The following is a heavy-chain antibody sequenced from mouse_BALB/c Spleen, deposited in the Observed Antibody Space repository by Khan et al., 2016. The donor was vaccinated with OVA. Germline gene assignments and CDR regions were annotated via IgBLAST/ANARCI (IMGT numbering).Heavy chain of an antibody. CDR3: ARYVYDGGFAY. J-gene: IGHJ3*01. V-gene: IGHV1-20*02. CDR2: INPYNGDT. Sequence: EVQLQESGPELVRPGASVKISCKASGYSFTGYFMNWVMQSHGKSLEWIGRINPYNGDTFYNQKFKGKATLTVDKSSSTAHTALRSLASEDSAVYDCARYVYDGGFAYWGQGTLVTVSA. D-gene: IGHD2-2*01. CDR1: GYSFTGYF.